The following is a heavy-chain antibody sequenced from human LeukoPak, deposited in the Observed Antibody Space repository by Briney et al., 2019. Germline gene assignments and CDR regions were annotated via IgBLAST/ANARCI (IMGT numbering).Heavy chain of an antibody. CDR2: IYYSGST. CDR1: GGSISSSSYY. CDR3: ARTRGNTILRYFDWLFDY. J-gene: IGHJ4*02. V-gene: IGHV4-39*07. Sequence: PSETLSLTCTVSGGSISSSSYYWGWIRQPLGKGLEWIGSIYYSGSTYYNPSLKSRVTISVDTSKNQFSLKLSSVTAADTAVYYCARTRGNTILRYFDWLFDYWGQGTLVTVSS. D-gene: IGHD3-9*01.